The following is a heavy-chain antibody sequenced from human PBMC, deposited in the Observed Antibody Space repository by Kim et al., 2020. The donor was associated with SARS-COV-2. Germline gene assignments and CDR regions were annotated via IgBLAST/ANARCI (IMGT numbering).Heavy chain of an antibody. D-gene: IGHD3-3*01. CDR2: ISYDGSNK. CDR1: GFTFSSYG. Sequence: GGSLRLSCAASGFTFSSYGMHWVRQAPGKGLEWVAVISYDGSNKYYADSVKGRFTISRDNSKNTLYLQMNSLRAEDTAVYYCAKEVGYYDFWSGYSPHWGQGTLVTVSS. V-gene: IGHV3-30*18. CDR3: AKEVGYYDFWSGYSPH. J-gene: IGHJ4*02.